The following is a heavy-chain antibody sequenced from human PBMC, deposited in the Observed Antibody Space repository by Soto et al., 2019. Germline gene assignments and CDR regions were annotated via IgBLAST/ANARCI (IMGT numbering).Heavy chain of an antibody. Sequence: QLQLQQSGPGLVKPSETLSLTCTVSGGSISSSSYYWGWIRQPPGKGLEWIGIIYYSGSTYYNPSLKSGVTISVDTSKNQFSLELSSVTAADTSVYYCATYYSAYDFLVGTFDYWGQGTQVTVSS. J-gene: IGHJ4*02. CDR3: ATYYSAYDFLVGTFDY. D-gene: IGHD5-12*01. CDR2: IYYSGST. V-gene: IGHV4-39*01. CDR1: GGSISSSSYY.